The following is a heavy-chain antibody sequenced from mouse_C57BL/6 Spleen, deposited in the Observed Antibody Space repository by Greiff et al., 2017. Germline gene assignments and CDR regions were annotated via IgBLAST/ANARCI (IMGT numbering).Heavy chain of an antibody. CDR3: ARPGYYGSSPGWYFDV. D-gene: IGHD1-1*01. Sequence: DVQLVESGGGLVKPGGSLKLSCAASGFTFSDYGMHWVRQAPEKGLEWVAYISSGSSTIYYADTVKGRFTISRDNAKNTLFLQMTSLRSEDTAMYYCARPGYYGSSPGWYFDVWGTGTTVTVSS. CDR1: GFTFSDYG. CDR2: ISSGSSTI. V-gene: IGHV5-17*01. J-gene: IGHJ1*03.